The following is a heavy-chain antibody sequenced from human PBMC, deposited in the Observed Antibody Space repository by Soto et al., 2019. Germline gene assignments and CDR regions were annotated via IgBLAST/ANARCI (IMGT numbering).Heavy chain of an antibody. J-gene: IGHJ4*01. V-gene: IGHV3-48*03. CDR3: VRGMNPLF. Sequence: GGSLRLSCAASGFSFSHYEMNWVRQAPGEGLEWVSNIRSNDESIYYADSVKGRFSMSRDNARNLLYLQMNSLRADDTAVYFCVRGMNPLFGGQGTLVTVSS. CDR2: IRSNDESI. CDR1: GFSFSHYE.